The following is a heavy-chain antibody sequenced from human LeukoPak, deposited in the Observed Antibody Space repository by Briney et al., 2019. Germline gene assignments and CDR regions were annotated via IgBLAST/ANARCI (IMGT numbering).Heavy chain of an antibody. V-gene: IGHV1-2*02. CDR3: ARAEGSGYYQGRDY. CDR2: IFPNSGDT. D-gene: IGHD3-22*01. J-gene: IGHJ4*02. Sequence: ASVKVSCKASGYSFTGYYMHWVRQAPGQGPEWMGWIFPNSGDTHYAQKFQGRVSMARDTSISTAYMELNRLTSDDTAIYYCARAEGSGYYQGRDYWGQGTLVTVFS. CDR1: GYSFTGYY.